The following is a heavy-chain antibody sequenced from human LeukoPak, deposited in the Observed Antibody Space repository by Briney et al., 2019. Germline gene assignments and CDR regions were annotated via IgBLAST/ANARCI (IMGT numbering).Heavy chain of an antibody. V-gene: IGHV4-61*02. CDR3: ARREADYGGNSGIDY. D-gene: IGHD4-23*01. CDR2: IYTSGRT. J-gene: IGHJ4*02. CDR1: GASISSGGSY. Sequence: SETLSLTCTVSGASISSGGSYWTWIRQPAGKGLEWIGRIYTSGRTNYSPSLNSRVTISIDPSNNQFSLRLTSMTAADTAVYYCARREADYGGNSGIDYWGQGTLVTVSS.